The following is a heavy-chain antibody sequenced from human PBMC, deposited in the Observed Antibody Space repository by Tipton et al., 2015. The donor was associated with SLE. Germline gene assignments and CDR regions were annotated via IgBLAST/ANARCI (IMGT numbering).Heavy chain of an antibody. D-gene: IGHD3-3*01. Sequence: TLSLTCAVSGGSISSTNWWSWVRQPPGKGLEWIGEIYHSGSTNYNPSLKSRVTISVDTSKNQFSLKLSSVTAADTAVYYCARGKDFWSGYYMDYWGQGTLVTVSS. V-gene: IGHV4-4*02. CDR2: IYHSGST. J-gene: IGHJ4*02. CDR1: GGSISSTNW. CDR3: ARGKDFWSGYYMDY.